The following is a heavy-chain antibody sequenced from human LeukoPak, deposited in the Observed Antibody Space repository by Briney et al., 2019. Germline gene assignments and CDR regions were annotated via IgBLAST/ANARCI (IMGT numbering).Heavy chain of an antibody. D-gene: IGHD2-15*01. CDR3: ARGPLEYCSGGTCYSGRNWFDP. V-gene: IGHV1-2*02. CDR1: GYTFTGYY. CDR2: INPNSGGT. Sequence: ASVKVSCKASGYTFTGYYIHWVRQAPGQGLEWMGWINPNSGGTNNAQKFQGRVTMTRDTSISTVYMELGRLRYDDTAAYYCARGPLEYCSGGTCYSGRNWFDPWGQGTLVTVSS. J-gene: IGHJ5*02.